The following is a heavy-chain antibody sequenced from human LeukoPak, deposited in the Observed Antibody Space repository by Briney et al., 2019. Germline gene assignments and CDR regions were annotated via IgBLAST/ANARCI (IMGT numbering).Heavy chain of an antibody. J-gene: IGHJ4*02. D-gene: IGHD3-22*01. V-gene: IGHV4-61*02. CDR3: ARDQYYYDSSGYYPLFDY. Sequence: SETLSLTCIVSGGSISSGNYYWSWIRQPAGKGLEWIGRIYTSGSTNYNPSLKSRVTMSVDTSKNQFSLKLSSVTAADTAVYYCARDQYYYDSSGYYPLFDYWGQGTLVTVSS. CDR1: GGSISSGNYY. CDR2: IYTSGST.